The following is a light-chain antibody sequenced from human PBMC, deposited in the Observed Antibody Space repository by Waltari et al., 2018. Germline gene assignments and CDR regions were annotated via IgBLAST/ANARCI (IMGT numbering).Light chain of an antibody. J-gene: IGKJ1*01. CDR1: QTGSRS. Sequence: EVVLTQSPATLSLSPGERATLSCWASQTGSRSLVWYQQKPGQTPRLLIYDASSRATGIPARVSGSGSGTDFTLTINSLEPEDFAVYYCQQRSTWPRTFGQGTKVEIK. V-gene: IGKV3-11*01. CDR2: DAS. CDR3: QQRSTWPRT.